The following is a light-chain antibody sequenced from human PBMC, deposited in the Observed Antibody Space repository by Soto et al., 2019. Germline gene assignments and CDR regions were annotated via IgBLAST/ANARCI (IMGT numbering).Light chain of an antibody. CDR2: GVS. CDR1: QTITLNY. V-gene: IGKV3-20*01. CDR3: QQYGSSPFT. J-gene: IGKJ3*01. Sequence: EIVLTQSPGTLSLSPGERATLSCRASQTITLNYLAWYQQKPGQAPRLLIYGVSTRATGIPDKFSGSGSGTDFTLTISRLEPADFAVYYCQQYGSSPFTFGPGSKVDIK.